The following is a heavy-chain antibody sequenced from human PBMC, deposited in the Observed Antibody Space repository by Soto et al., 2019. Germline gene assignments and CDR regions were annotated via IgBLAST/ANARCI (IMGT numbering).Heavy chain of an antibody. CDR1: GFTFSSYG. J-gene: IGHJ6*02. CDR2: VSYDGTNK. V-gene: IGHV3-30*18. D-gene: IGHD5-18*01. CDR3: AKHLRRGFSSALVADYYGMDV. Sequence: GGSLRLSCAASGFTFSSYGMHWVRQAPGKGLEWVAVVSYDGTNKTYADSVKVRFTISRDNSKNTLYLQMNSLRAQDTAMYYCAKHLRRGFSSALVADYYGMDVWGQGTTVTVSS.